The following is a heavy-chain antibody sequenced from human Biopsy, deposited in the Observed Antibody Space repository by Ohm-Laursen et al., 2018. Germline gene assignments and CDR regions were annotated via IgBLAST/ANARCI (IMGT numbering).Heavy chain of an antibody. Sequence: ATVKISCKASGFSFTSYYIHWVRQAPGQGLEWMGWINAKTGDTNYAQKFQGRVTMTRDTSISTAYVDLSSLRSDDTAVYYCTRGGYYYDSLAYYYWFDPWGQGTLVTVSS. CDR3: TRGGYYYDSLAYYYWFDP. CDR2: INAKTGDT. CDR1: GFSFTSYY. J-gene: IGHJ5*02. V-gene: IGHV1-2*02. D-gene: IGHD3-22*01.